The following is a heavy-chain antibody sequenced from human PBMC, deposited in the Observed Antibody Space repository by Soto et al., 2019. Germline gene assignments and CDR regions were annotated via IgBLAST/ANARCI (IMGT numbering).Heavy chain of an antibody. CDR3: VRGSISAALRATSFWF. J-gene: IGHJ4*02. V-gene: IGHV3-64D*06. D-gene: IGHD2-15*01. CDR1: GFPFGKFG. Sequence: LLLSFSASGFPFGKFGMYWVRQGTGKALEYVSGISGQGDRTNYADFVKGRFSISRDNSNNTLHLQLISLKTEDTAVYYCVRGSISAALRATSFWFWGQGARVTVS. CDR2: ISGQGDRT.